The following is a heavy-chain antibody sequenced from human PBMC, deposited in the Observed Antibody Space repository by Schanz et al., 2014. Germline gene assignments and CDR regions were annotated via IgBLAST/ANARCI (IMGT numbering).Heavy chain of an antibody. V-gene: IGHV3-74*01. J-gene: IGHJ6*02. Sequence: EVQLVESGGGLVQPGGSLRLSCAASGFTFSSYWMHWVRQAPGKGLVWVSRINSDGSTTIYADSVKGRFTISRDNAKNTLSLQMNSLRAEETAVYYCARPLGPNYYYYGLAVWGQGTTVTVSS. CDR2: INSDGSTT. CDR3: ARPLGPNYYYYGLAV. CDR1: GFTFSSYW.